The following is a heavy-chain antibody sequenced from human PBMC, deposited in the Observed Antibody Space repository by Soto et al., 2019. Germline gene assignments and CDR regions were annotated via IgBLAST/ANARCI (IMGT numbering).Heavy chain of an antibody. CDR2: IYYSGST. D-gene: IGHD3-3*01. V-gene: IGHV4-31*03. CDR1: GGSISSGGYY. Sequence: TLSLTCTVSGGSISSGGYYWSWIRQHPGKGLEWIGYIYYSGSTYYNPSLKSRVTISVDTSKNQFSLKLSSVTDGDTAVYYCARCKLTISDYWGQGTLVTVSS. J-gene: IGHJ4*02. CDR3: ARCKLTISDY.